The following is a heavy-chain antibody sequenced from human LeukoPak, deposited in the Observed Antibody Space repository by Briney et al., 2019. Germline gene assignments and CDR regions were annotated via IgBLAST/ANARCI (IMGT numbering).Heavy chain of an antibody. V-gene: IGHV3-30*02. CDR2: IQHDGVTK. Sequence: GGSLRLSCAASGFLFSSFGMHWVRQAPGKGLEWVAFIQHDGVTKFYGDSVKGRFTISRDNSKNTLYVQMDSLRNDDTAVYYCAKEAVVAPDLDVWGQGTLVSVSS. CDR3: AKEAVVAPDLDV. D-gene: IGHD5-12*01. J-gene: IGHJ4*01. CDR1: GFLFSSFG.